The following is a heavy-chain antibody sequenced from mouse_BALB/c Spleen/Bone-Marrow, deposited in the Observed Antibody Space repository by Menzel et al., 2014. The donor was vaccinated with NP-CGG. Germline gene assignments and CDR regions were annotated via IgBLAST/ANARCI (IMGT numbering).Heavy chain of an antibody. Sequence: EVQLVESGGGLVQPGGSRKLSCAASGFTFXSFGMHWVRQAPEKGLEWVAYISSGSSTIYYADTVKGRFTISRDNPKNTLFLQMTSLRSEDTAMYYCAREGDYGNYWYFDVWGAGTTVTVSS. CDR3: AREGDYGNYWYFDV. J-gene: IGHJ1*01. D-gene: IGHD2-1*01. V-gene: IGHV5-17*02. CDR1: GFTFXSFG. CDR2: ISSGSSTI.